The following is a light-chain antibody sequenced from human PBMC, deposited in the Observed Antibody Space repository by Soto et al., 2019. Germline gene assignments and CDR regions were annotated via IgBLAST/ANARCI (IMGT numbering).Light chain of an antibody. J-gene: IGLJ1*01. CDR3: CSYAGNPYV. CDR2: EGS. V-gene: IGLV2-23*01. CDR1: SSDFGSYNS. Sequence: QSVLTQPASVSGSPGQSIAISCTGTSSDFGSYNSVSWYQQHPGKAPKLMIYEGSKRPSGVSVRFSGSKSGNTASLTISGLQAEDEADYYCCSYAGNPYVFGTGTKVTVL.